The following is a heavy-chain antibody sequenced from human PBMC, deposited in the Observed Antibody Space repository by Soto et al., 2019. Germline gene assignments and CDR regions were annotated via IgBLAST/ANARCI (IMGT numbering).Heavy chain of an antibody. CDR1: GFSLSTSGMC. CDR3: AHSGYYGSGAYSRPYYFDY. J-gene: IGHJ4*02. CDR2: IDWDDDK. V-gene: IGHV2-70*12. D-gene: IGHD3-10*01. Sequence: SGPTLVNPTQTLTLTCTFSGFSLSTSGMCVSWIRQPPGKALEWLARIDWDDDKYYSTSLKTRLTISKDTSKNQVVLTMTNMDPVDTATYYCAHSGYYGSGAYSRPYYFDYWGQGTLVTVSS.